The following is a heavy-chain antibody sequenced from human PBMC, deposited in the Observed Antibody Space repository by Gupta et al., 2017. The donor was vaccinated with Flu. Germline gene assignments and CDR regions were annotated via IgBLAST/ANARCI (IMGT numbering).Heavy chain of an antibody. V-gene: IGHV3-7*01. Sequence: SYWMGWVRQAPGKGLEWVANIKQDASEKYYGDSVKGRFSISRDNAKNSHYLQMNNLRAEDTAVYYCARDSGRFYIDYWGQGTLVTVSS. CDR3: ARDSGRFYIDY. CDR1: SYW. CDR2: IKQDASEK. J-gene: IGHJ4*02. D-gene: IGHD1-26*01.